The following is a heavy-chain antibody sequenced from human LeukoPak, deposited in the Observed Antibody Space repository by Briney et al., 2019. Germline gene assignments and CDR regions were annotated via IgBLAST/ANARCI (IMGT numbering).Heavy chain of an antibody. J-gene: IGHJ4*02. CDR2: IYYSGST. Sequence: PSETLSLTCIVCGGSISTYYWSWMRQPPGRGLEWIGYIYYSGSTNHNPSLQSRVTISVDTSKNQFSLKLNSVTAADTAVYYCARGGVPGGFYGSFDYWGQGTLVIVSS. CDR1: GGSISTYY. CDR3: ARGGVPGGFYGSFDY. V-gene: IGHV4-59*01. D-gene: IGHD3-3*01.